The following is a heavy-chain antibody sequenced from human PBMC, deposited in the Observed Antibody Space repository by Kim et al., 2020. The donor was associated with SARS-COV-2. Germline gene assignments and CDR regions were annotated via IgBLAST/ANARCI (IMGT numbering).Heavy chain of an antibody. J-gene: IGHJ4*02. CDR2: TYYRSKWYN. V-gene: IGHV6-1*01. D-gene: IGHD3-3*01. CDR1: GDSVSSNSAA. CDR3: ARGRRDFSSGYYPPFDY. Sequence: SQTLSLTCAISGDSVSSNSAAWNWIRQSPSRGLEWLGRTYYRSKWYNDYAVSVKSRITINPDTSKNQFSLQLNSVTPEDTAVYYCARGRRDFSSGYYPPFDYWGQGTLVKVSS.